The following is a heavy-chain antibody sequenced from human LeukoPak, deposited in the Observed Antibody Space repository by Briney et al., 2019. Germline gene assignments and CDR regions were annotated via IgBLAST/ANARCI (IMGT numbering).Heavy chain of an antibody. J-gene: IGHJ5*02. CDR2: IWYDGSNK. D-gene: IGHD3-10*01. V-gene: IGHV3-33*01. CDR3: ARDFRAAFDP. CDR1: GFTFSSYG. Sequence: GGSLRLSCAASGFTFSSYGMHWVRQAPGKGLEWVAVIWYDGSNKYYADSVKGRFTISRDNAKNSLYLQMNSLRAEDTAVYYCARDFRAAFDPWGQGTLVTVSS.